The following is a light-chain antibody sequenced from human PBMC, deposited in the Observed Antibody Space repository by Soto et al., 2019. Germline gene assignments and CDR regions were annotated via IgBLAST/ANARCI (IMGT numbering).Light chain of an antibody. Sequence: EIVLTQSPGSLSLYPGERATLSCRASESVRRSYLAWYRQKPGQAPRLLIYGASTRATGIPDRFTGSGSGTNFTLSVSRLEPEDFAVYFGQQYGTSEIILGQGTRR. J-gene: IGKJ5*01. CDR2: GAS. V-gene: IGKV3-20*01. CDR1: ESVRRSY. CDR3: QQYGTSEII.